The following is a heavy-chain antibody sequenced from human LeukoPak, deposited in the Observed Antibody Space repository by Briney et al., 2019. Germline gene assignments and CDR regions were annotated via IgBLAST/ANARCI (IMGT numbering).Heavy chain of an antibody. CDR2: FDPEDGVR. V-gene: IGHV1-24*01. Sequence: ASVKVSCKVSGHSLNELSMHWVRQVPGQGLEWMGGFDPEDGVRIYAQKLQGRVTMTTDTSTSTAYMELRSLRSDDTAVYYCAATRGGLAYCGGDCLGAFDIWGQGTMVTVSS. CDR1: GHSLNELS. J-gene: IGHJ3*02. CDR3: AATRGGLAYCGGDCLGAFDI. D-gene: IGHD2-21*01.